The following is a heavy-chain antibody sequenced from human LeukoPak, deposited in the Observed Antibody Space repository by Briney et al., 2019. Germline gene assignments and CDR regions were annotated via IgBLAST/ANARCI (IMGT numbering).Heavy chain of an antibody. Sequence: SETLSLTCTVSGGSISSHYWSWIRQPPGKGLEWIGYIYYSGNTNYNPSLKSRVTISVDTSKNQFSLKLSSVTAADTAVYYCAREDYSNPGYFDYWGQGTLVTVSS. CDR2: IYYSGNT. CDR1: GGSISSHY. J-gene: IGHJ4*02. V-gene: IGHV4-59*11. D-gene: IGHD4-11*01. CDR3: AREDYSNPGYFDY.